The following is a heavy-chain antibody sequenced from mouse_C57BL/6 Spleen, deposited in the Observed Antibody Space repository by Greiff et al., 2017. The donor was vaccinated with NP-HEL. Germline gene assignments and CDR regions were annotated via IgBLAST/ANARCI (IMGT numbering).Heavy chain of an antibody. CDR3: ARYMDAMDY. J-gene: IGHJ4*01. V-gene: IGHV7-3*01. CDR1: GFTFTDYY. CDR2: IRNKANGYTT. Sequence: EVQLVESGGGLVQPGGSLSLSCAASGFTFTDYYMSWVRQPPGKALEWLGFIRNKANGYTTEYSASVKGRFTISRDKSQSILYLQMNALRAEDSATYYCARYMDAMDYWGQGTSVTVSS.